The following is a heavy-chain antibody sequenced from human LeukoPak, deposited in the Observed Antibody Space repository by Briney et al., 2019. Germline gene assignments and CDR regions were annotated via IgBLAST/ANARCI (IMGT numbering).Heavy chain of an antibody. CDR2: IKKDGSVR. J-gene: IGHJ3*02. V-gene: IGHV3-7*01. D-gene: IGHD1-26*01. CDR1: GFTFSSDW. CDR3: AREEVGAGSAFDI. Sequence: GGSLRLSCAASGFTFSSDWTTWVRRAPGKGLEWVASIKKDGSVRHYLDYVRGRFTVSRDNAKTSLYLQMNSLRAGDTAVYYCAREEVGAGSAFDIWGQGTMATVSS.